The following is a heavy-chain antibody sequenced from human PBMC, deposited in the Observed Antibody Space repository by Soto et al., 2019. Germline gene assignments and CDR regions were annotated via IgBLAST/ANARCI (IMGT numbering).Heavy chain of an antibody. J-gene: IGHJ4*02. Sequence: GGSLRLSCAASGFTFSSYGMHWVRQAPGKGLEWVAVIWYDGSNKYYADSVKGRFTISRDNSKNTLYLQMNSLRAEDTAVYYCATDGLDSSGYHYFDCWCQETLVTIFS. CDR3: ATDGLDSSGYHYFDC. CDR2: IWYDGSNK. CDR1: GFTFSSYG. D-gene: IGHD3-22*01. V-gene: IGHV3-33*01.